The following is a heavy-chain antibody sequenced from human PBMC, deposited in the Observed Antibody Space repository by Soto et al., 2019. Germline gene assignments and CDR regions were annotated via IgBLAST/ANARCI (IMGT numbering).Heavy chain of an antibody. Sequence: SETLSLTCTVSGGSISSYYWSWIRQPPGKGLEWIGYIYYSGSTNYNPSLKSRVTISVDTSKNQFSLKLSSVTAADTAVYYCARDTDWVFDYWGQGTLVTVSS. CDR1: GGSISSYY. V-gene: IGHV4-59*01. J-gene: IGHJ4*02. CDR2: IYYSGST. CDR3: ARDTDWVFDY. D-gene: IGHD3-9*01.